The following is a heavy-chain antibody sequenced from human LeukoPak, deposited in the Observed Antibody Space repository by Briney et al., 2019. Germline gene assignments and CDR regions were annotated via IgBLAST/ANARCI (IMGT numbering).Heavy chain of an antibody. V-gene: IGHV1-69*10. D-gene: IGHD2-15*01. Sequence: ASVKVSCKASGGTFSRYGSSWVRQAPGERLEGTGGIIPILGTAKYAQKFQGRVTITPDKTTSTAYMGLSSLTSEDTAVYYCARFEGYCSGFSCDWGQGSLVTVYS. CDR1: GGTFSRYG. CDR3: ARFEGYCSGFSCD. CDR2: IIPILGTA. J-gene: IGHJ4*02.